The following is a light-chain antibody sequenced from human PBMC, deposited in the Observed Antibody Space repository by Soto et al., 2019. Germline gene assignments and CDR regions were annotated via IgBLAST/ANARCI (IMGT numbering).Light chain of an antibody. V-gene: IGKV1-39*01. CDR1: QSISSH. Sequence: DILMTQSPSSLSSSFGDTVTITCRASQSISSHLNWYQQKPGKAPNLLMYTASNLQSGVPSRFSGSGSGTDFTLTISSLQPEDFATYYCQQSYSTPISFGQGTRLEIK. CDR3: QQSYSTPIS. CDR2: TAS. J-gene: IGKJ5*01.